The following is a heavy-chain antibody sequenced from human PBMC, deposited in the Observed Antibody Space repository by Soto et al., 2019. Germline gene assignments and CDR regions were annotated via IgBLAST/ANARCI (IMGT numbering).Heavy chain of an antibody. CDR2: ISGSGRST. D-gene: IGHD6-19*01. CDR1: GFTFSSYA. J-gene: IGHJ4*02. V-gene: IGHV3-23*01. Sequence: EVQLLESGGGLVQPGGSLRLSCAASGFTFSSYAMSWVRQAPGKGLEWVSAISGSGRSTYYPDSVKGRCTISRDNPKNTLYSQMNSLRAEDTAVYYCAKFIYRTWLGFFDYWGQGTLVTVSS. CDR3: AKFIYRTWLGFFDY.